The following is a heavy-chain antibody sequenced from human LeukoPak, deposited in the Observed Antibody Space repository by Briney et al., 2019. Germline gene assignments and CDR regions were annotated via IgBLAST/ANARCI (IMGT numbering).Heavy chain of an antibody. D-gene: IGHD3-10*01. Sequence: GGSLRLSCAASGFTFSSYWMSWVRQAPGKGLEWVANIKQVGSEKYYVDSVKGRFTISRDNAKNSLYLQMNSLRAEDTAVYYCAKFRWFGETSDAFDIWGQGTMVTVSS. J-gene: IGHJ3*02. CDR3: AKFRWFGETSDAFDI. CDR2: IKQVGSEK. V-gene: IGHV3-7*01. CDR1: GFTFSSYW.